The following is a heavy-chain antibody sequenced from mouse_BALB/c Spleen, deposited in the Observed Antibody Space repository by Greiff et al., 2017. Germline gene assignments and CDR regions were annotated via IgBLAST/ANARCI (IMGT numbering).Heavy chain of an antibody. Sequence: QVQLQQSGAELVRPGVSVKISCKGSGYTFTDYAMHWVKQSHAKSLEWIGVISTYYGDASYNQKFKGKATMTVDKSSSTAYMELDRLTSEDSAIYYCARERGHHFDVWGAGTTVTVSS. CDR1: GYTFTDYA. CDR2: ISTYYGDA. V-gene: IGHV1S137*01. J-gene: IGHJ1*01. CDR3: ARERGHHFDV.